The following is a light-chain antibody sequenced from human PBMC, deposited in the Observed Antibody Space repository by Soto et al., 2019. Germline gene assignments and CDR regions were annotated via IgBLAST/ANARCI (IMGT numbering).Light chain of an antibody. J-gene: IGKJ5*01. Sequence: DIQMTQSPSSVSASVGDTVRITCRASQGLKFLAWYQQKPGKAPRLLIYEATNLQSGVPPRFSGSGSGTDFTLTISSLQPEDFATYFCQQANSFPITFGQGRRLEIK. CDR2: EAT. CDR1: QGLKF. V-gene: IGKV1-12*01. CDR3: QQANSFPIT.